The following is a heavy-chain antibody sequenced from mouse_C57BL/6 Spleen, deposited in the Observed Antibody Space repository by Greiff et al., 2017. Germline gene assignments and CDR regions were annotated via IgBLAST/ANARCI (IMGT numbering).Heavy chain of an antibody. CDR1: GFSLTSYG. D-gene: IGHD2-4*01. Sequence: QVQLQQSGPGLVAPSQSLSITCTVSGFSLTSYGVHWVRQPPGKGLEWLVVIWSDGSTTYNSALKSRLSISKDNSKSQVFLKMNSLQTDDTAMYYCARQGTVYDYDEYAMDYWGQGTSVTVSS. CDR2: IWSDGST. V-gene: IGHV2-6-1*01. J-gene: IGHJ4*01. CDR3: ARQGTVYDYDEYAMDY.